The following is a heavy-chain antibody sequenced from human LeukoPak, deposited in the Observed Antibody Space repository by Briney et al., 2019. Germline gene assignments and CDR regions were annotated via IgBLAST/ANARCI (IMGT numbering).Heavy chain of an antibody. J-gene: IGHJ2*01. Sequence: SETLSLTRAVYGGSFSGYYWSWIRQPPGKGLEWIGEINHSGSTNYNPSLKSRVTISVDTSKNQFSLKLSSVTAADTAVYYCARGVGIQLINWYFDLWGRGTLVTVSS. V-gene: IGHV4-34*01. CDR1: GGSFSGYY. CDR2: INHSGST. CDR3: ARGVGIQLINWYFDL. D-gene: IGHD5-18*01.